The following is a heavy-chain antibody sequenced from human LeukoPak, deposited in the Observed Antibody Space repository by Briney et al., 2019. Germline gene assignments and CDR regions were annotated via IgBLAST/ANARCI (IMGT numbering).Heavy chain of an antibody. D-gene: IGHD5-12*01. CDR1: GFAFSGDN. J-gene: IGHJ3*02. CDR3: ARDRAIDIRAYDI. CDR2: IGTSGSYI. Sequence: GGSLRLSCAASGFAFSGDNMNWVRQAPGKGLEWVSFIGTSGSYIKYADSVKGRFTISRDNAKNSLYLQMNGLRAEDTAMYFCARDRAIDIRAYDIWGQGTMVTVSS. V-gene: IGHV3-21*01.